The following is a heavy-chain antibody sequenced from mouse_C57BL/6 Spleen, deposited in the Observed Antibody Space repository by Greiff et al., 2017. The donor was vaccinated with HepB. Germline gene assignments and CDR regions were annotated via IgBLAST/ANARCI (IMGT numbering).Heavy chain of an antibody. CDR3: ARDGYYCGSSYGWYFDV. Sequence: QVQLQQSGAELVRPGTSVKMSCKASGYTFTNYWIGWAKQRPGHGLEWIGDIYPGGGYTNYNEKFKGKATLTADKSSSTAYMQFSSLTSEDSAIYYCARDGYYCGSSYGWYFDVWGTGTTVTVSS. V-gene: IGHV1-63*01. J-gene: IGHJ1*03. D-gene: IGHD1-1*01. CDR1: GYTFTNYW. CDR2: IYPGGGYT.